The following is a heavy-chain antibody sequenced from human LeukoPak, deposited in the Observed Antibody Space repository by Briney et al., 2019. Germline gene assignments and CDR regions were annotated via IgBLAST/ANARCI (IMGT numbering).Heavy chain of an antibody. D-gene: IGHD3-10*01. CDR2: ISAYKGNT. Sequence: GDSVKVSCKASGYTFSTYGISWVRQAPGQGLEWMGWISAYKGNTYYAQKLQGRVTMTTDTSTSTAYMELRSLRSDDTAIYYCARDLYYYGSGSYYDVFDVWGQGTMVTVSS. CDR1: GYTFSTYG. V-gene: IGHV1-18*01. J-gene: IGHJ3*01. CDR3: ARDLYYYGSGSYYDVFDV.